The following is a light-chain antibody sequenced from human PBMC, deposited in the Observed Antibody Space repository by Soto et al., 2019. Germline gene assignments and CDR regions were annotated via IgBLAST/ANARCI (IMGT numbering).Light chain of an antibody. V-gene: IGKV1-5*03. CDR3: QHSNTYTWT. Sequence: DIQMTQSHSNLSASVGDRVTITCRASQSISTYLACYRNKPGEDPKILIYKASTLERGVPSRFSGSGSGTDFTLTISRLQTDDFATYECQHSNTYTWTFGHGTKVDTK. CDR2: KAS. CDR1: QSISTY. J-gene: IGKJ1*01.